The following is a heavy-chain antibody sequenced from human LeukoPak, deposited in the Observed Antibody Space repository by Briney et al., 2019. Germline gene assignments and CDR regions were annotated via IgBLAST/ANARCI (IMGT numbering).Heavy chain of an antibody. CDR1: AYTFTNYY. CDR2: INPSGGST. Sequence: ASVKVSCKASAYTFTNYYLHWVRQAPGQGLEWMGIINPSGGSTSYAQKFQGRVTMTRQTSTSPVYMELSSLRSEDTAVYYCAREGSSGQLLWGQGSMVTVSS. J-gene: IGHJ3*01. D-gene: IGHD3-22*01. CDR3: AREGSSGQLL. V-gene: IGHV1-46*01.